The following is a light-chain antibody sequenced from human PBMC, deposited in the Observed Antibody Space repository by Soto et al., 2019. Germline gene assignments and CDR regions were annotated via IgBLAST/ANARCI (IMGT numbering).Light chain of an antibody. CDR2: DAS. J-gene: IGKJ1*01. Sequence: DIQLTKSPSSLSASVGDRVTITCRASQSISSYLNWYQQKPGKAPKLLIYDASSLESGVPSRFSGSGSGTEFTLTISSLQPDDFATYYCQQYSSYWTFGQGTKVDIK. V-gene: IGKV1-5*01. CDR3: QQYSSYWT. CDR1: QSISSY.